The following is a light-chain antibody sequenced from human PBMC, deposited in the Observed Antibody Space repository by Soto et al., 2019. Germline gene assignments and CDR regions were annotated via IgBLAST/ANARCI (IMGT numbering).Light chain of an antibody. CDR1: NIAAKA. CDR3: QVWDGDGDPRYV. Sequence: SYELTQPPSVSVAPGQTARFTCGGSNIAAKAVHWFQQRPGQAPVLVVYDDTDRPSGIPERFSGSNSGNTATLTISRVEAGDEADYYCQVWDGDGDPRYVFGTGTQLTVL. V-gene: IGLV3-21*02. CDR2: DDT. J-gene: IGLJ1*01.